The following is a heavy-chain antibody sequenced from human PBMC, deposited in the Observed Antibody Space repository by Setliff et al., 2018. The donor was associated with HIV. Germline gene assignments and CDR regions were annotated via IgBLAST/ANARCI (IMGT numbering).Heavy chain of an antibody. V-gene: IGHV4-39*01. D-gene: IGHD7-27*01. CDR2: IYYSGST. Sequence: LSLTCTVSGGSISSSSYYWGWIRQPPGKGLEWIGNIYYSGSTYYNPSLKSRVTISVDTSKNQFSLKLSSVTAAETAVYYCARQKKYGATKTGDFDSWGQGTLVTVSS. J-gene: IGHJ4*02. CDR1: GGSISSSSYY. CDR3: ARQKKYGATKTGDFDS.